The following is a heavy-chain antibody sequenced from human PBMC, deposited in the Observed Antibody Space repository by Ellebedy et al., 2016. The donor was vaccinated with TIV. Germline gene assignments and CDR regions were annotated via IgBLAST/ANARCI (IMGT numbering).Heavy chain of an antibody. J-gene: IGHJ4*02. V-gene: IGHV3-33*01. CDR3: ARDGDLGYLDY. CDR1: GFTFRKYG. Sequence: PGGSLRLSCAASGFTFRKYGIHWVRQAPGKGLEWVAVIWFDGSKTYYADSVKGRFTVSRDKSKNTVYVQMNSLRAEDTAVYYCARDGDLGYLDYWGQGTLVTVSS. CDR2: IWFDGSKT. D-gene: IGHD6-13*01.